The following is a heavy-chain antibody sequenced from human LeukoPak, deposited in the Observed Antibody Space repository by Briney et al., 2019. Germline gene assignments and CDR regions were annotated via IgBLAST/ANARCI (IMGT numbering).Heavy chain of an antibody. CDR3: ARDRPGDEAFDI. D-gene: IGHD3-10*01. J-gene: IGHJ3*02. Sequence: ASVKVSCKASEYTFASYDINWVRQAPGQGLEWMGWIDAYSGNTNYVQRFQGRVTMTTDTSTSTAYMELRSLRSDDTAVYYCARDRPGDEAFDIWGQGTTVTVSS. CDR1: EYTFASYD. CDR2: IDAYSGNT. V-gene: IGHV1-18*01.